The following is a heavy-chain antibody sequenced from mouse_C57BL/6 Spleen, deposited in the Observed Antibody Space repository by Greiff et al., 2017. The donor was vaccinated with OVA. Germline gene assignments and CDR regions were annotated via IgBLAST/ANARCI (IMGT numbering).Heavy chain of an antibody. CDR1: GYAFSSYW. J-gene: IGHJ1*03. CDR2: IYPGSGDT. CDR3: ARGEGDRWYFDV. D-gene: IGHD3-3*01. V-gene: IGHV1-80*01. Sequence: VQLQQSGAELVKPGASVKISCKASGYAFSSYWMNWVKQRPGQGLEWIGQIYPGSGDTNYNGKFKGKATLTADKPSSTAYMQLSSLTSEDSAVYFCARGEGDRWYFDVWGKGTTVTVSS.